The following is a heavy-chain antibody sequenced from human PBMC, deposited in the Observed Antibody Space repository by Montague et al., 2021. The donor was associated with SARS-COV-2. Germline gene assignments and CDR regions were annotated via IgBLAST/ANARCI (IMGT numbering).Heavy chain of an antibody. Sequence: SETLSLTCAVYGGSFNDYYWTWICKPPGTGLELIGEMNLSGSSNSNPTPKIRVPISVEMSKNQISLKLTSVTVADTATSYCACGQVTIFAVLIMLPAAGAIDVWGQGTTVTVSS. D-gene: IGHD3-3*01. CDR1: GGSFNDYY. V-gene: IGHV4-34*01. CDR3: ACGQVTIFAVLIMLPAAGAIDV. CDR2: MNLSGSS. J-gene: IGHJ3*01.